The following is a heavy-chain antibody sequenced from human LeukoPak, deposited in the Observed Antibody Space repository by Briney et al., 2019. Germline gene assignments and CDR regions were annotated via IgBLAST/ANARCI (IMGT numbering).Heavy chain of an antibody. J-gene: IGHJ3*02. Sequence: PSETPSLTCTVSGASIGSTTYYWDWFRQPPGKGLEWIGNIYDGGSTHYNPSLKSRLTMSVDTSKNHFSLRLNSVTAADTAIYYCATHRRPGSGGYENAFEIWGQGTMVTVSS. CDR2: IYDGGST. D-gene: IGHD5-12*01. V-gene: IGHV4-39*01. CDR1: GASIGSTTYY. CDR3: ATHRRPGSGGYENAFEI.